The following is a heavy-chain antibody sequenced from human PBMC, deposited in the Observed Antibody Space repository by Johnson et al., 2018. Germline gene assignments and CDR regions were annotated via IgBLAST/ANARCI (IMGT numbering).Heavy chain of an antibody. Sequence: QVQLVESGGGLVKPGGSLRLSCAASGFTFSDYYMSWIRQAPGKGLEWVSFISSSGSTIYYADSVKGRITISRDNVQNSLSLQMNNLSAEDTAVYYCARGGSYYLHDAFHIWGQGTMVTVSS. CDR1: GFTFSDYY. CDR2: ISSSGSTI. CDR3: ARGGSYYLHDAFHI. V-gene: IGHV3-11*04. D-gene: IGHD1-26*01. J-gene: IGHJ3*02.